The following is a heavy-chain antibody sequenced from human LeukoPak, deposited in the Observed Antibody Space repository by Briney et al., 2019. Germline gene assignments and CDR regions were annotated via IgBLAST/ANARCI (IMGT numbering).Heavy chain of an antibody. Sequence: GGSLRLSCAASGFTFSSYAMSWVRQAPGKGLEWVSVLYSGGSTYYADSVKGRFTISRDNSKNTLYLQMNSLRAEDTAVYYCAKSGQDIVVVPAATYYYYYGMDVWGQGTTVTVSS. CDR1: GFTFSSYA. J-gene: IGHJ6*02. CDR2: LYSGGST. V-gene: IGHV3-23*03. CDR3: AKSGQDIVVVPAATYYYYYGMDV. D-gene: IGHD2-2*01.